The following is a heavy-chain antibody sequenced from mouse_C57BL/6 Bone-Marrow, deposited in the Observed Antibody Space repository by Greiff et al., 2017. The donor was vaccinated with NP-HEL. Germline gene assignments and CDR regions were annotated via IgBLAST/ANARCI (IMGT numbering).Heavy chain of an antibody. V-gene: IGHV1-15*01. Sequence: VQLQQSGAELVRPGASVTLSCKASGYTFTDYEMHWVKQTPVHGLEWIGAIDPETGGTAYNQKFKGKAILTADKSSSTAYMELRSLTSEDSAVYYCTRYYDDYYGYYAMGYCGQKASVAVSS. J-gene: IGHJ4*01. CDR1: GYTFTDYE. CDR3: TRYYDDYYGYYAMGY. D-gene: IGHD2-3*01. CDR2: IDPETGGT.